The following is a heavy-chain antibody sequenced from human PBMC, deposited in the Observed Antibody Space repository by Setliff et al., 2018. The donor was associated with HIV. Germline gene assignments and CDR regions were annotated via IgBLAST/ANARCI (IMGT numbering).Heavy chain of an antibody. V-gene: IGHV4-30-4*08. CDR3: ASGSGYCKNGNCYIGVHKNPDKYYFDY. CDR1: GDSTSSGGHY. J-gene: IGHJ4*02. CDR2: IHYSGST. D-gene: IGHD2-8*01. Sequence: SETLSLTCSVSGDSTSSGGHYWSWIRQSPGKGLEWIGYIHYSGSTYYIPSLKSRVTISVDTSKNQFSLKLNSVTAADTAVYYCASGSGYCKNGNCYIGVHKNPDKYYFDYWGQGTLVTVSS.